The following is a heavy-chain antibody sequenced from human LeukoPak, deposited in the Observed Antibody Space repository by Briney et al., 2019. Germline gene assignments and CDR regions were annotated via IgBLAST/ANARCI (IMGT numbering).Heavy chain of an antibody. Sequence: LSLTCTVSGGSISSFYWSWVRQAPGKGLEWVSYISSSGSTIYYADSVKGRFSISRDNAMNSLYLQMNSLRAEDTAVYYCARDLTGLGGYYFDYWGLGTLVTVSS. CDR2: ISSSGSTI. J-gene: IGHJ4*02. D-gene: IGHD3-22*01. V-gene: IGHV3-48*03. CDR1: GGSISSFY. CDR3: ARDLTGLGGYYFDY.